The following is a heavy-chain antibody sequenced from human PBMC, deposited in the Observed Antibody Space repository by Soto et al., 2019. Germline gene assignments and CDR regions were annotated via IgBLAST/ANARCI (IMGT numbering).Heavy chain of an antibody. CDR2: IYYSGST. CDR1: GGSVSSDSYY. D-gene: IGHD2-2*01. J-gene: IGHJ4*02. CDR3: ARLDCVTTTCQFDY. Sequence: VQLQESGPGLVKPSETLSLTCTVSGGSVSSDSYYWSWIRQPPGKGLEWIGYIYYSGSTNHNPSLKSRVTISVDTSKNQLSLKLSSVTAADTAVYYCARLDCVTTTCQFDYWGQGALVTVSS. V-gene: IGHV4-61*01.